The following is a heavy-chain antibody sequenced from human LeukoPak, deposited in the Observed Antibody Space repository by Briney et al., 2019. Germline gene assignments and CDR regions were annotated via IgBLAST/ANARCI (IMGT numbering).Heavy chain of an antibody. V-gene: IGHV1-46*01. CDR1: GYTFSSYY. CDR3: ARVRDGYNDAFDI. CDR2: FNPSGGST. Sequence: ASVKVSCKASGYTFSSYYMHWVRQAPGQGLEWMGVFNPSGGSTSYAQKFQGRVTMTRDTFTSTVYMELSSLRSDDAAVYYCARVRDGYNDAFDIWGQGTMVTVSS. D-gene: IGHD5-24*01. J-gene: IGHJ3*02.